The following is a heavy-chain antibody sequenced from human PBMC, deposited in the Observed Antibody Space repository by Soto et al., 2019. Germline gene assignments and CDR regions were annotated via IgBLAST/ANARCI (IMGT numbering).Heavy chain of an antibody. CDR2: IYDDGTT. D-gene: IGHD2-2*01. V-gene: IGHV4-59*03. CDR3: VSSRSAIYGDALDV. J-gene: IGHJ3*01. Sequence: PSETLSLTCSVSGGSISSYFRNWLRQSPGKGLEWIGYIYDDGTTDYNPSLKSRVTILLDMSKNQFSLKLSSVTAADTAVYYCVSSRSAIYGDALDVWGQGTMVTVSS. CDR1: GGSISSYF.